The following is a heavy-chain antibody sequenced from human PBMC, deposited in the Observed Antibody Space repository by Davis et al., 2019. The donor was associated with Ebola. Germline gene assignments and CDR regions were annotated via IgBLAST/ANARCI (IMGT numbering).Heavy chain of an antibody. CDR3: ARFTVETGGRSFDY. CDR1: GYTFTRYW. Sequence: HRESLKISCKASGYTFTRYWIVWVRQLPGKGLEWMGIIYPGDSDVRYSPSVQGQVTMSADKSISTAYLQWSSLKASDTAMYYCARFTVETGGRSFDYWGQGTLVTVSS. V-gene: IGHV5-51*01. J-gene: IGHJ4*02. D-gene: IGHD4-23*01. CDR2: IYPGDSDV.